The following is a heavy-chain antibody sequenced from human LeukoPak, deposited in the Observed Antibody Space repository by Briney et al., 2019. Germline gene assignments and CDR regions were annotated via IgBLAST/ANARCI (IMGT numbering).Heavy chain of an antibody. D-gene: IGHD1-7*01. CDR2: INPPNSDA. J-gene: IGHJ5*02. CDR3: ARHAWDGTPHRWFDP. Sequence: GESLKISFKASGYSFTNYWIGWGRPIPGRGLGGMGIINPPNSDAKYSPSFQGQVTISVDKSISTAYLQWTSLKASDNAIYYCARHAWDGTPHRWFDPWGQGTRVTVSS. V-gene: IGHV5-51*01. CDR1: GYSFTNYW.